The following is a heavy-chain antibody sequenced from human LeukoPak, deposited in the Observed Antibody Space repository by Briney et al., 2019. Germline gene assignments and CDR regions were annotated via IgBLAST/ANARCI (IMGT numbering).Heavy chain of an antibody. CDR2: IYSDGSST. J-gene: IGHJ4*02. V-gene: IGHV3-74*01. Sequence: GGTLRLSCAASGFSFNTYWMHWVRQAPGKGLVWVSRIYSDGSSTYYADSVKGRFTCSRDNAKNTVYLQMNSLRAEDTAVYYCARGASGYGNFDYWGQGTLVTVSS. D-gene: IGHD5-12*01. CDR1: GFSFNTYW. CDR3: ARGASGYGNFDY.